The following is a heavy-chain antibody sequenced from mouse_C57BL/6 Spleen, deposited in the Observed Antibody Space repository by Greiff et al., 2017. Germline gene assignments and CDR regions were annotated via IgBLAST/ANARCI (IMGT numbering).Heavy chain of an antibody. D-gene: IGHD1-1*01. CDR1: GYTFTSYW. CDR3: ARRLYGSSYDYAMDY. Sequence: QVQLQQPGAELVKPGASVKLSCKASGYTFTSYWMHWVKQRPGQGLEWIGMIHPNSGSTNYNEKFKSKATLTVDKSSSTAYMQLSSLTSEDSAVYYCARRLYGSSYDYAMDYWGQGTSVTVSS. J-gene: IGHJ4*01. CDR2: IHPNSGST. V-gene: IGHV1-64*01.